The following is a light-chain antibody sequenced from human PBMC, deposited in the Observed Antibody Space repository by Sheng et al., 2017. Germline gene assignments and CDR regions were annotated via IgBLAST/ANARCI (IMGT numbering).Light chain of an antibody. Sequence: EIVMTQFPATLSAFPGERVSLSCRASQTISYNLAWYQQKRGQAPRLLIYGAVTRASGIPARFSGSVSATEFTLTISRLQSEDFAVYYCQQYDSSPPAWTFGQGTKVEIK. CDR2: GAV. CDR1: QTISYN. J-gene: IGKJ1*01. CDR3: QQYDSSPPAWT. V-gene: IGKV3-15*01.